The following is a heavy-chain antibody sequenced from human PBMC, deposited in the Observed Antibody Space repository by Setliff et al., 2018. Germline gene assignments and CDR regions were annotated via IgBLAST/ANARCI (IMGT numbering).Heavy chain of an antibody. Sequence: SETLSLTCSVYGESFSNYYWSWIRQPPGKGLEWIVEINHSGSTNYNPSLKGRVTISVDTSKNQFSLILRSVTAADTAVYYCARGRMRGSCSGPSCTYDPFDIWGQGTPVTVSS. CDR1: GESFSNYY. J-gene: IGHJ3*02. D-gene: IGHD2-2*01. CDR3: ARGRMRGSCSGPSCTYDPFDI. CDR2: INHSGST. V-gene: IGHV4-34*01.